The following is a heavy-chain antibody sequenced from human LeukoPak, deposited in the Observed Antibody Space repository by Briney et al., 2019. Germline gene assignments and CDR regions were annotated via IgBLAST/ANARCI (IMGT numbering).Heavy chain of an antibody. Sequence: GGSLRLSCAASGFTFSSYAMSWVRQAPGKGLDWVSAISVSGGSTYYADPVKGRFTISRDNSKNTLYLQMNSLRAEDTAVYYCAKSQGSSSWNVFDAFDIWGQGTMVTVSS. CDR1: GFTFSSYA. CDR2: ISVSGGST. D-gene: IGHD6-13*01. J-gene: IGHJ3*02. CDR3: AKSQGSSSWNVFDAFDI. V-gene: IGHV3-23*01.